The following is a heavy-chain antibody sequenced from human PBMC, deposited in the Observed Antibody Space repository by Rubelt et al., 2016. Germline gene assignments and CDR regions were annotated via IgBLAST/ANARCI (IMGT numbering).Heavy chain of an antibody. CDR3: ARGVRGVYCSSTSCSPCDY. CDR2: INHSGSI. CDR1: GGSFSGYY. V-gene: IGHV4-34*01. D-gene: IGHD2-2*01. Sequence: QVQLQQWGAGLLKPSETLSLTCAVYGGSFSGYYWSWIRQPPGKGLEWIGEINHSGSINYNPSLKSRVTVVVDTSKNQFSLKLSSVTAADTAVYYCARGVRGVYCSSTSCSPCDYWDQGTLVTVSS. J-gene: IGHJ4*02.